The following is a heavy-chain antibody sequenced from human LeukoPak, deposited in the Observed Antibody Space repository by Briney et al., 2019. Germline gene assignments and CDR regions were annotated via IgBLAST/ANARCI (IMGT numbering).Heavy chain of an antibody. CDR2: TYPGDSDT. V-gene: IGHV5-51*01. Sequence: GESLKISCKGSGYSFTSYWIGWVRQMPGKGLEWMGITYPGDSDTRYSPSFQGQVTISADKSISTAYLQWSSLKASDTAMYYCARHGGVRAVAGIVDWYFDLWGRGTLVTVSS. CDR3: ARHGGVRAVAGIVDWYFDL. J-gene: IGHJ2*01. D-gene: IGHD6-19*01. CDR1: GYSFTSYW.